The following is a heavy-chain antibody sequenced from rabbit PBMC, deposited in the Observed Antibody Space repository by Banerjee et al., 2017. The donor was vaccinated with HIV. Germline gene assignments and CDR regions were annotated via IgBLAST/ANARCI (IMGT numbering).Heavy chain of an antibody. Sequence: QSLEESGGDLVKPGASLTLTCTASGFSFSSSYYMCWVRQAPGKGLEWIACINADIGSTYYASWAKGRFTITRSTSLNTVTLQLNSLTAADTATYFCARDPRAYDSTSGSYLWGQGTLVTVS. CDR1: GFSFSSSYY. CDR3: ARDPRAYDSTSGSYL. V-gene: IGHV1S40*01. J-gene: IGHJ3*01. D-gene: IGHD1-1*01. CDR2: INADIGST.